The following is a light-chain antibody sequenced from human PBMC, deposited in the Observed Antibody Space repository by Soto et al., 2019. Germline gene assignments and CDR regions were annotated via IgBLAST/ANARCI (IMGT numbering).Light chain of an antibody. Sequence: EIVLTQSPVTLSLSPGERATLSCRASQSVGSSLGWYQQKPGQPPRLLIYDASNRATGVPARFSGSGSGRDFTLTISSLEPEDSAVYYCQQRYFWPLTFGQGTKVKIK. J-gene: IGKJ1*01. CDR3: QQRYFWPLT. CDR2: DAS. V-gene: IGKV3-11*02. CDR1: QSVGSS.